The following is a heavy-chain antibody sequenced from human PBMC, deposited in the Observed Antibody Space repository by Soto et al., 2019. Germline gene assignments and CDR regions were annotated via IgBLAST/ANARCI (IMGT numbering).Heavy chain of an antibody. CDR1: GFTINRND. D-gene: IGHD3-3*01. CDR2: MSFDGNHQ. J-gene: IGHJ6*02. CDR3: ASCERFPRVGVDYYALDV. V-gene: IGHV3-30*03. Sequence: QVHLVESGGGVVQPGGSLRLSCAASGFTINRNDMYWVRQAPGKGLEWVAVMSFDGNHQHYADSVKGLFTISRDNSKNTLSLEMNSLRRDDTAVYYCASCERFPRVGVDYYALDVWGQGTTVIVSS.